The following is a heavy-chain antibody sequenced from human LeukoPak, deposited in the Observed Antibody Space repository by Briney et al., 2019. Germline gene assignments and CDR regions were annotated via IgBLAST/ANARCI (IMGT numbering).Heavy chain of an antibody. CDR1: GGSISRSSYY. D-gene: IGHD5-18*01. J-gene: IGHJ4*02. CDR2: IYYSGST. Sequence: PSETLSLTCSVSGGSISRSSYYWGWIRQPPGKGLEWIGSIYYSGSTYYNPSLKSRVTISLDTSKNHFSLKLSSVTAADTAVYYCARQWIQLWMLDYWGQGTPVTVSS. V-gene: IGHV4-39*01. CDR3: ARQWIQLWMLDY.